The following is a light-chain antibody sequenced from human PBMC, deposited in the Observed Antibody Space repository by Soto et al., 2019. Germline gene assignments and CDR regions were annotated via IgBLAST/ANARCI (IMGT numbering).Light chain of an antibody. CDR2: DVS. J-gene: IGLJ3*02. CDR1: RTDIGGYNY. V-gene: IGLV2-11*01. CDR3: CSYAGSYTWV. Sequence: QSALTQPASVSGSLGQSITISCTGTRTDIGGYNYVSWYQQHPGKAPKLMIYDVSKRPSGVPDRFSGSKSGNTASLTISGLQAEDEADYYCCSYAGSYTWVFGGGTKLTVL.